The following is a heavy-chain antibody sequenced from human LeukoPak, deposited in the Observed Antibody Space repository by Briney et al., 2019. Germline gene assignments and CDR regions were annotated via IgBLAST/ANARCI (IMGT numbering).Heavy chain of an antibody. J-gene: IGHJ4*02. V-gene: IGHV4-34*01. CDR2: INHSGST. Sequence: SETLSLTCAVYGGSFSGYYWSWIRQPPGKGLEWIGEINHSGSTNYNPSLKSRVTISVDTSKNQFSLKLSSVTAAGTAVYYCARANGDYGYWGQGTLVTVSS. CDR1: GGSFSGYY. D-gene: IGHD4-17*01. CDR3: ARANGDYGY.